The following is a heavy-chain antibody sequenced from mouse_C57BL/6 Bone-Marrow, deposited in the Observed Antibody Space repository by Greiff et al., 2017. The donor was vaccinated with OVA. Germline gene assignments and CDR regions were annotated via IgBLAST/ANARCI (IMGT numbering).Heavy chain of an antibody. CDR1: GFTFSDAW. J-gene: IGHJ3*01. V-gene: IGHV6-6*01. CDR3: TRRPYDGYCWFAY. CDR2: IRNKANNHAT. Sequence: EVQLQESGGGLVQPGGSMKLSCAASGFTFSDAWMDWVRQSPEKGLEWVAEIRNKANNHATYYAESVKGRFTISRDDSKSSVYLQMNSLRAEDTGIYYCTRRPYDGYCWFAYWGQGTLVTVSA. D-gene: IGHD2-3*01.